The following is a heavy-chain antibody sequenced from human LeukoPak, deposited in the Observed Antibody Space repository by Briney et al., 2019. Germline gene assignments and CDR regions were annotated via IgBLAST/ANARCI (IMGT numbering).Heavy chain of an antibody. D-gene: IGHD5-18*01. Sequence: PSQTLSLTCSVSGSSISSGDYYWSWIRQPPGKGLEWIGFIDLRGNTYYSPSLKSRVTISVDRSKNQFSLNLNSVTAADTAVYYCAREAQQWFIGYWGQGTLVTVSS. CDR2: IDLRGNT. CDR1: GSSISSGDYY. J-gene: IGHJ4*02. CDR3: AREAQQWFIGY. V-gene: IGHV4-30-2*01.